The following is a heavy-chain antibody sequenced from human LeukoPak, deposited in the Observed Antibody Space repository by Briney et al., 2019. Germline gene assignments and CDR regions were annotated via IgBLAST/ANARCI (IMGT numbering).Heavy chain of an antibody. J-gene: IGHJ4*02. D-gene: IGHD1-26*01. Sequence: GRSLRLSSAATEFVFITYSMNWGRQDPPMRPQWVSSISSSRTYIYYADSVKGRVSISRDNAKNSLYLQMNSLRAEDTAVYYCARVLSGCESTRCELDYWGQGTLVTVSS. V-gene: IGHV3-21*01. CDR3: ARVLSGCESTRCELDY. CDR1: EFVFITYS. CDR2: ISSSRTYI.